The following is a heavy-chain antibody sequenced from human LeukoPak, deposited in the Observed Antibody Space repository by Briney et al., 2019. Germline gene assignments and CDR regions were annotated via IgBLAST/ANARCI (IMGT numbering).Heavy chain of an antibody. CDR2: INPNSGGT. Sequence: ASVKVSCKASGYTFTGYYMHWVRQAPGQGLEWMGWINPNSGGTNYAQKFQGRVTMTRDTSISTAYMELSRLRSDDTAVYYCARSGWYFSRGIYYYYGMDVWGQGTTVTVSS. CDR3: ARSGWYFSRGIYYYYGMDV. V-gene: IGHV1-2*02. D-gene: IGHD6-19*01. CDR1: GYTFTGYY. J-gene: IGHJ6*02.